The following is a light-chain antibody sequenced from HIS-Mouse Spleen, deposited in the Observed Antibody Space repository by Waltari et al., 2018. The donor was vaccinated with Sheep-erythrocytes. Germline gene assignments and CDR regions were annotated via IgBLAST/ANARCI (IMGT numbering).Light chain of an antibody. Sequence: QSALTQPASVSGSPGQSITISCTGTSSVVGSYNLVPWYQQHPGKAPNLMIYEGSKRPSGVSNRFSGSKSGNTASLTISGLQAEDEADYYCCSYAGSSTPWVFGGGTKLTVL. J-gene: IGLJ3*02. V-gene: IGLV2-23*01. CDR3: CSYAGSSTPWV. CDR2: EGS. CDR1: SSVVGSYNL.